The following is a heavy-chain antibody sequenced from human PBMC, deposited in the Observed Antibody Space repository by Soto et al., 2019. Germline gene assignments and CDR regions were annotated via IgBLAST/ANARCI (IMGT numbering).Heavy chain of an antibody. V-gene: IGHV1-18*01. J-gene: IGHJ6*02. CDR2: ISAYNGNT. CDR3: ARGEALRFLEWSNYYYYGMYV. D-gene: IGHD3-3*01. Sequence: ASVKVSCKASGYTFTSYGISWVRQAPGQGLEWMGWISAYNGNTNYAQKLQGRVTMTTDTSTSTAYMELRSLRSDDTAVYYCARGEALRFLEWSNYYYYGMYVWGQGTTVTVSS. CDR1: GYTFTSYG.